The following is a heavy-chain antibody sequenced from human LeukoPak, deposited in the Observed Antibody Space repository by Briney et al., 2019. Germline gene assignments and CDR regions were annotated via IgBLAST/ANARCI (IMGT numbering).Heavy chain of an antibody. Sequence: GESLKISCKGSGYIFTSYWIGWVRQMPGKGLEWMGIIYPSDSDTRKSPSFQGQVTISADKSISTAYLQWSSLKASDTAMYYCARHLGESYDDWYYGMDVWGQGTTVTVSS. CDR1: GYIFTSYW. D-gene: IGHD1-26*01. CDR2: IYPSDSDT. J-gene: IGHJ6*02. V-gene: IGHV5-51*01. CDR3: ARHLGESYDDWYYGMDV.